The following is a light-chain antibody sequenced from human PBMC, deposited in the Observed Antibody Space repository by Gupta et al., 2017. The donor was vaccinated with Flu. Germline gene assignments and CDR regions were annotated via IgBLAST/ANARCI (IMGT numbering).Light chain of an antibody. Sequence: DIVMTQSPDSLAVSLGASATINCKSSQSVLHSSINRNYLAWYQHKPGQSPKLLIYWASTRQSGVPDRFSGSGSGTDFTLTISGLQAEDVAIYYCQQYYTTPTFGQGTKLEIK. CDR1: QSVLHSSINRNY. CDR3: QQYYTTPT. J-gene: IGKJ2*01. CDR2: WAS. V-gene: IGKV4-1*01.